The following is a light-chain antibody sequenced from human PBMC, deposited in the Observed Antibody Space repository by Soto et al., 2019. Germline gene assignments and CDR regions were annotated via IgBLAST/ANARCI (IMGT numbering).Light chain of an antibody. CDR2: EES. CDR3: QQVKTYPRT. CDR1: QAVPNN. Sequence: DIHLTQSPSFLSASVGDRVTITCRPSQAVPNNMAWYQQKPGKPPKLLIYEESTLHSGVPSRFSRRKSGTPFTLTIDSLQPEDFATYYCQQVKTYPRTFGGGTKVEIK. V-gene: IGKV1-9*01. J-gene: IGKJ4*01.